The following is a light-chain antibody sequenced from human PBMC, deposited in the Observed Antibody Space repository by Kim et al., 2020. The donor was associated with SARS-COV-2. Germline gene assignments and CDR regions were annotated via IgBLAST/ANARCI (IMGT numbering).Light chain of an antibody. CDR2: DVS. V-gene: IGLV2-14*03. CDR1: SSDVGDYGY. CDR3: SSYTTTSTPYVV. Sequence: QSALTQPASVSASPGQSITISCTGTSSDVGDYGYVSWYQQHPGKTPKLMIYDVSNRPSGVSNRFSGSKSGNTASLTISGLQAEDEADYYCSSYTTTSTPYVVFGGGTKLTVL. J-gene: IGLJ2*01.